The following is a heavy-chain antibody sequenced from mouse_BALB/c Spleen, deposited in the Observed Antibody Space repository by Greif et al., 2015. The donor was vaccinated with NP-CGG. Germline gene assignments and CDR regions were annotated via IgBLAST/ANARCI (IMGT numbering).Heavy chain of an antibody. CDR3: ARDSRYFDV. CDR2: IYPGSGNT. J-gene: IGHJ1*01. V-gene: IGHV1-77*01. CDR1: GYTFTDYY. Sequence: VKLMESGAELARPGASVKLSCKASGYTFTDYYINWVKQRTGQGLEWIGEIYPGSGNTYYNEKFKGKATLTADKSSSTAYMQLSSLTSEDSAVYLCARDSRYFDVWGAGTTVTVSS.